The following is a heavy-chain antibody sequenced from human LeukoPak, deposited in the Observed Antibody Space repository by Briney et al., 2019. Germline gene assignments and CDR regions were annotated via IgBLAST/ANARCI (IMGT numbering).Heavy chain of an antibody. CDR2: IKQDGSEQ. Sequence: TGGSLRLSCAASGFTFSSYWMSWVRQAPGKGLEWVANIKQDGSEQYYVDSVKGRFTISRDNAKNSLFLQMNSLRGEDTAVYYCTRECLTVSYFDYWGQGTLVTVSS. CDR3: TRECLTVSYFDY. CDR1: GFTFSSYW. J-gene: IGHJ4*02. D-gene: IGHD4-11*01. V-gene: IGHV3-7*05.